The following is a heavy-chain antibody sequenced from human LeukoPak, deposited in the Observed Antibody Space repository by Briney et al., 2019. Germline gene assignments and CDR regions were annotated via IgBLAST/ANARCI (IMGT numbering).Heavy chain of an antibody. CDR1: GFNFITYT. V-gene: IGHV1-3*01. J-gene: IGHJ4*02. CDR3: ARGEERWLQLDCPDY. CDR2: INAANGNT. Sequence: ASVKVSCKTSGFNFITYTMHWVRQAPGQRLEWMGWINAANGNTQYSQKFQGRVTMTRDTSISTAYMELSRLRSDDTAVYYCARGEERWLQLDCPDYWGQGTLVTVSS. D-gene: IGHD5-24*01.